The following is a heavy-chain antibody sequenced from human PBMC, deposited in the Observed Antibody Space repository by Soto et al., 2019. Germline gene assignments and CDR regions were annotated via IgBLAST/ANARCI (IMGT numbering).Heavy chain of an antibody. J-gene: IGHJ4*02. CDR1: GFTFSTYL. D-gene: IGHD6-19*01. CDR3: ARYSSAWGL. V-gene: IGHV3-7*01. CDR2: IKYDGSET. Sequence: GGSLRLSCAASGFTFSTYLMSWVRQAPGKGLEWVANIKYDGSETYYVDSVKGRFTISRDNAKNSLYLQMNSLRGEDTAVYYCARYSSAWGLWGQGTLVNVSS.